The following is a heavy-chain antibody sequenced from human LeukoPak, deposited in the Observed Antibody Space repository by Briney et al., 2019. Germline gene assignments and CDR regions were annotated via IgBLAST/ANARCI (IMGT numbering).Heavy chain of an antibody. CDR2: INPNSGGT. CDR3: ARVGGAAMAFDY. CDR1: GGTFSSYA. J-gene: IGHJ4*02. Sequence: ASVKVSCKSSGGTFSSYAISWVRQAPGQGLEWMGRINPNSGGTNYAQKFQGRVTMTRDTSISTAYMDLSRLRSDDTAVYYCARVGGAAMAFDYWGQGTLVTVSS. V-gene: IGHV1-2*06. D-gene: IGHD5-18*01.